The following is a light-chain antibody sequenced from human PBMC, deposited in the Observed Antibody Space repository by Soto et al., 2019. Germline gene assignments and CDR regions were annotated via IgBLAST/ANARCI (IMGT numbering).Light chain of an antibody. J-gene: IGLJ1*01. CDR3: AAWDDSLSGSYV. CDR1: SSNIGSNY. V-gene: IGLV1-47*01. Sequence: QSVLTQPPSASGTPGQRVTISCSGSSSNIGSNYVYWYQQLPGTAPKLLIYRNNQRPSGVPDRFSGPKSGTSASLAISGLRSEDEADYYCAAWDDSLSGSYVFGTGTKVTAL. CDR2: RNN.